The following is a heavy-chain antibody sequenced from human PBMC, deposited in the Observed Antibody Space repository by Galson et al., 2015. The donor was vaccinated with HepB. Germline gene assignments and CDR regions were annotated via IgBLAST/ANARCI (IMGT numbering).Heavy chain of an antibody. CDR2: INPSGGDT. Sequence: SVKVSCKASGYTFTNYYLHWVRQAPGQGLEWMGIINPSGGDTTYAQKFQGRVTMTRDTSTTTVYMELSSLRYEDTAACYCARNVGAGRRNDAFEIWGQGTMVTVSS. D-gene: IGHD1-26*01. J-gene: IGHJ3*02. CDR3: ARNVGAGRRNDAFEI. V-gene: IGHV1-46*01. CDR1: GYTFTNYY.